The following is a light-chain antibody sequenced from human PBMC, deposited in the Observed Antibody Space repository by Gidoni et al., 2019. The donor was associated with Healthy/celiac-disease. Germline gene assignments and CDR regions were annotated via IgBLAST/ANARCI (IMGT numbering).Light chain of an antibody. CDR1: SSDVGGYNY. V-gene: IGLV2-8*01. CDR2: EIS. J-gene: IGLJ3*02. CDR3: SSYAGSNNWV. Sequence: QSALTQPPSASGSPGQSVTISCTGTSSDVGGYNYASWYQQHPSKAPKLMIYEISKRPSGVPDRFSGSKSGNTASLTVSGLQDEDEADYYCSSYAGSNNWVFGGGTKLTVL.